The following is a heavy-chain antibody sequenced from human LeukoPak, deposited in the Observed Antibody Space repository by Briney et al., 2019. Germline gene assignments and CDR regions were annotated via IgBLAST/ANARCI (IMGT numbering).Heavy chain of an antibody. J-gene: IGHJ5*02. V-gene: IGHV4-38-2*02. Sequence: SETLSLTCTVSGYSISSGYYWGWIRPPPGKGLEWIGSIYHSGSTYYNPSLKSRVTISVDTSKNQFSLKLSSVTAADTAVYYCARDPGDYYDSSGYLQYWFDPWGQGTLVTVSS. CDR1: GYSISSGYY. D-gene: IGHD3-22*01. CDR3: ARDPGDYYDSSGYLQYWFDP. CDR2: IYHSGST.